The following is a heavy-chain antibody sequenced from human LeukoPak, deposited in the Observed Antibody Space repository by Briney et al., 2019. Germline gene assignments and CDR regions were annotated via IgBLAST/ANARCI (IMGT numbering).Heavy chain of an antibody. V-gene: IGHV4-59*01. CDR3: ARATIFPPYNWFDP. CDR2: IYYSGST. Sequence: SETLSLTCTVSGASISTYYWSWIRQSPGKGLEWIGYIYYSGSTNYNPSLKSRVTISVDTSKNQFSLKLSSVTAADTAVYYCARATIFPPYNWFDPWGQGTLVTVSS. J-gene: IGHJ5*02. D-gene: IGHD3-9*01. CDR1: GASISTYY.